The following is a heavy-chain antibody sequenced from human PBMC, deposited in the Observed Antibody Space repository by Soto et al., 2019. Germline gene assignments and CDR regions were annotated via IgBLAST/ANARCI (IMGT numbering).Heavy chain of an antibody. V-gene: IGHV3-30-3*01. J-gene: IGHJ4*02. CDR1: GLTFSSYA. Sequence: QVQLVESGGGVVQPGRSPRLSCAASGLTFSSYAMHWVRQAPGKGLEWVALISYDGSNKYYADSVKGRFTISRDNSKNTLYLQMNSLRAEDTAVYYCARDGVPGYSGYVNYFDYWGQGTLVTVSS. CDR3: ARDGVPGYSGYVNYFDY. CDR2: ISYDGSNK. D-gene: IGHD5-12*01.